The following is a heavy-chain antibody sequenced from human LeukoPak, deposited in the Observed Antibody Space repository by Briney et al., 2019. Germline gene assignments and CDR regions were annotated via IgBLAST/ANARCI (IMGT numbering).Heavy chain of an antibody. V-gene: IGHV3-23*01. J-gene: IGHJ4*02. CDR2: INDSGGNT. CDR3: AKTSAGIRGGYFDY. D-gene: IGHD3-10*01. Sequence: GGSLRLSCAASGFTFSSYWMSWVRQAPGKGLEWVSLINDSGGNTYYADSVKGRFTISRDNSKNTLFLQMSSLRAEDTAVYYCAKTSAGIRGGYFDYWGQGTLVTISS. CDR1: GFTFSSYW.